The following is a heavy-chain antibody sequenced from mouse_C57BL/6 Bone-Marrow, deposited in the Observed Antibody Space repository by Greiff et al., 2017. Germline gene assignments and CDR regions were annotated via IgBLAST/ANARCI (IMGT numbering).Heavy chain of an antibody. CDR3: ASEGGYYGSSWPY. CDR1: GYTFTGYW. D-gene: IGHD1-1*01. V-gene: IGHV1-9*01. Sequence: QVQLQQSGAELMKPGASVKLSCKATGYTFTGYWIEWVKQRPGHGLEWIGEILPGGGSTNYNEKFKGKATFTADTSSNTAYMQLSSLTTADSAIYFCASEGGYYGSSWPYWGQGTLVTVSA. CDR2: ILPGGGST. J-gene: IGHJ3*01.